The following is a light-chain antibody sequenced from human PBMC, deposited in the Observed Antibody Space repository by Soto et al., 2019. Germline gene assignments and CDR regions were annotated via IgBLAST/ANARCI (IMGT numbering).Light chain of an antibody. CDR1: QSVSSSY. J-gene: IGKJ1*01. CDR3: QQYGSSPSWT. Sequence: ILFSQSPGTLSFSPGERATPSCRASQSVSSSYLAWYQQKPGQAPRLLIYGASSRATGIPDRFSGSGSGTDFTLTISRLEPEDFAVYYCQQYGSSPSWTFGQGTKVDIK. CDR2: GAS. V-gene: IGKV3-20*01.